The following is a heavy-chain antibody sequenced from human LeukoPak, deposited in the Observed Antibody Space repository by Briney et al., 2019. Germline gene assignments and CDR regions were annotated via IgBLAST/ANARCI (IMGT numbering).Heavy chain of an antibody. D-gene: IGHD4-17*01. CDR1: GGSFSSYY. V-gene: IGHV4-39*07. CDR3: ARDRGDYVSSPYWYFDL. CDR2: IYYSGST. Sequence: PSETLSLTCAVYGGSFSSYYWGWIRQPPGKGLEWIGSIYYSGSTYYNPSLKSRVTISVDTSKNQFSLKLSSVTAADTAVYYCARDRGDYVSSPYWYFDLWGRGTLVTVSS. J-gene: IGHJ2*01.